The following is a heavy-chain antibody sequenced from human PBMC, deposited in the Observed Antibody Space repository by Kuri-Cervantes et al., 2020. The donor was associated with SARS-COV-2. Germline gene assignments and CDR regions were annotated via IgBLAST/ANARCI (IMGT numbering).Heavy chain of an antibody. V-gene: IGHV3-23*01. J-gene: IGHJ4*02. Sequence: GGSLRLSCAASGFTFSSYAMSWVRQAPGKGLEWVSAISGSGGSTYYADSVKGRFTISGDNSKNTLYLHMKSLRSEDTAMYYCAKDRVGVQDFWGKGTLVPVSS. CDR3: AKDRVGVQDF. CDR1: GFTFSSYA. CDR2: ISGSGGST. D-gene: IGHD2-21*01.